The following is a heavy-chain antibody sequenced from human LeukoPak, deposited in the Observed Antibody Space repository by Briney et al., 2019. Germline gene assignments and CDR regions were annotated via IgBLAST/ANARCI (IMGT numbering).Heavy chain of an antibody. J-gene: IGHJ6*02. CDR2: IYYSGST. Sequence: SETLSLTCTVSGGSISSYYWSWIRQPPGKGLEWIGYIYYSGSTNYNPSLKSRVTISVDTSKNQFSLELSSVTAADTAVYYCARGTFWSGYYYYYYGMDVWGQGTTVTVSS. CDR3: ARGTFWSGYYYYYYGMDV. D-gene: IGHD3-3*01. V-gene: IGHV4-59*01. CDR1: GGSISSYY.